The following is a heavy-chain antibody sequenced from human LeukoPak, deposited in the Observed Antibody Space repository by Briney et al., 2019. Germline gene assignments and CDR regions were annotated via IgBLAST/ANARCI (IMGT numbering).Heavy chain of an antibody. CDR3: ARVSIAARPYFDY. V-gene: IGHV1-2*02. Sequence: GVSVKVSCKASGYTFTGYYMHWVRQAPGQGLEWMGWINPNSGGTNYAQKFQGRVTMTRDTSISTAYMELSRLRSDDTAVYYCARVSIAARPYFDYWGQGTLVTVSS. D-gene: IGHD6-6*01. CDR1: GYTFTGYY. CDR2: INPNSGGT. J-gene: IGHJ4*02.